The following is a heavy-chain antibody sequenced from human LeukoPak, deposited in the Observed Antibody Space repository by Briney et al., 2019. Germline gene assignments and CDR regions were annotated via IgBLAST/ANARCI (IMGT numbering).Heavy chain of an antibody. CDR1: GFTFSSYS. D-gene: IGHD6-19*01. J-gene: IGHJ6*02. CDR2: ISSSSSYI. V-gene: IGHV3-21*01. CDR3: ARDGDGSGSGYGMDV. Sequence: GSLRLSCAASGFTFSSYSMNWVRQAPGKGLEWVSSISSSSSYIYYADSVKGRFTISRDNAKNSLYLQMNSLRAEDTAVYYCARDGDGSGSGYGMDVWGQGTTVTVSS.